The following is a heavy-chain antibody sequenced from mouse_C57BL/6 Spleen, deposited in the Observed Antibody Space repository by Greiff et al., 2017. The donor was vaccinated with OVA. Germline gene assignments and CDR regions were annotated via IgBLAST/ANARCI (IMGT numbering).Heavy chain of an antibody. CDR3: ARSEGNYYYGSSFAY. V-gene: IGHV1-81*01. CDR1: GYTFTSYG. J-gene: IGHJ3*01. CDR2: IYPRSGNT. Sequence: QVHVKQSGAELARPGASVKLSCKASGYTFTSYGISWVKQRTGQGLEWIGEIYPRSGNTYYNEKFKGKATLTADKSSSTAYMELRSLTSEDSAVYFCARSEGNYYYGSSFAYWGQGTLVTVSA. D-gene: IGHD1-1*01.